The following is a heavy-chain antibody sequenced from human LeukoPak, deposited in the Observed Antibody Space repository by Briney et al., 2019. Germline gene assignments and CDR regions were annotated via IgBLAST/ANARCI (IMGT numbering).Heavy chain of an antibody. V-gene: IGHV3-23*01. CDR1: GFTFSSYA. CDR3: AKVGGWYSSYYYYYYMDV. D-gene: IGHD6-19*01. Sequence: GGSLRLSCAASGFTFSSYAMSWVRQAPGKGLERVSAISGSGGSTYYADSVKGRFTISRDNSKNTLYLQMNSLRAEDTAVYYCAKVGGWYSSYYYYYYMDVWGKGTTVTVSS. CDR2: ISGSGGST. J-gene: IGHJ6*03.